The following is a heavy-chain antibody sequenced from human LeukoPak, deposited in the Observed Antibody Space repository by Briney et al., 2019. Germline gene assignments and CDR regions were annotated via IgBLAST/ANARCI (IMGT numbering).Heavy chain of an antibody. CDR3: ARAGSFLVATIALDY. Sequence: TSETLSLTCTVSGGSISSSSYYWGWIRQPPGKGLEWIGSIYYSGSTYYNPSLKSRVTISVDTSKNQFSLKLSSVTAADTAVYYCARAGSFLVATIALDYWGQGTLVTVSS. CDR2: IYYSGST. D-gene: IGHD5-12*01. J-gene: IGHJ4*02. V-gene: IGHV4-39*07. CDR1: GGSISSSSYY.